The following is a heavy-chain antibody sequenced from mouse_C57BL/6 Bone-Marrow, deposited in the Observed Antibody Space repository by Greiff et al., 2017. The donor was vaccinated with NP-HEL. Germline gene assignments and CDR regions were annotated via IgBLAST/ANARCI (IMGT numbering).Heavy chain of an antibody. D-gene: IGHD1-1*01. V-gene: IGHV5-17*01. J-gene: IGHJ2*01. CDR1: GFTFSDYG. CDR3: ARGHYGSSLDY. Sequence: EVKLVESGGGLVKPGGSLKLSCAASGFTFSDYGMHWVRQAPEKGLEWVSYISSGSSTIYYADPVKGRFTIPRANAKNTLFLQMTSLRSEDTAMYYCARGHYGSSLDYWGQGTTLTVSS. CDR2: ISSGSSTI.